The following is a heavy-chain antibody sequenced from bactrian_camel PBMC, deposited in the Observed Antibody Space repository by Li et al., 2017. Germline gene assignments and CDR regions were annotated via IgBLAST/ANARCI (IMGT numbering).Heavy chain of an antibody. J-gene: IGHJ4*01. Sequence: HVQLVESGGGSVQAGGSLRLSCTASGITRRNGMAWFRQAPGKEREGVSYITWSGGNTYYADSVKGRFTISRDNAKNTLYLHLNNLNTADTAMYYCAKPPAPNGFCSGPWCYADRPGQGTQVTVS. V-gene: IGHV3S60*01. CDR1: GITRRNG. CDR2: ITWSGGNT. D-gene: IGHD3*01.